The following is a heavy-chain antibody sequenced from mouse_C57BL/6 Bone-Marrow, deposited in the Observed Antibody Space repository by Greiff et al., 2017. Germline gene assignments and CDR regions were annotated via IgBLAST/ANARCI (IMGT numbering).Heavy chain of an antibody. D-gene: IGHD1-1*01. Sequence: VKLQESGAELARPGASVKLSCKASGYTFTSYGISWVKQRTGQGLEWIGEIYPRSGNTYYNEKFKGKATLTADKSSSTAYMELRSLTSEDSAVCFCARLLRYFDYWGQGTTLTVSS. CDR3: ARLLRYFDY. V-gene: IGHV1-81*01. CDR1: GYTFTSYG. CDR2: IYPRSGNT. J-gene: IGHJ2*01.